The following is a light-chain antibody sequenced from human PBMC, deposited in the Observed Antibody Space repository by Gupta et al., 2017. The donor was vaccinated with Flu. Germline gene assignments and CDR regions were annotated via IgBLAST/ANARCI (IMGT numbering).Light chain of an antibody. CDR2: ANY. CDR1: RSNIGIND. J-gene: IGLJ3*02. CDR3: GTWDDTLSAVM. V-gene: IGLV1-51*01. Sequence: QSVLTPPPSVSAAPGQKVPSTCSGGRSNIGINDFSWDQHFPGTAPNLLIYANYQRPSGIPSRFPSSKAGTSAPLGITGLQNGDEADYYCGTWDDTLSAVMFGGGTKLAVL.